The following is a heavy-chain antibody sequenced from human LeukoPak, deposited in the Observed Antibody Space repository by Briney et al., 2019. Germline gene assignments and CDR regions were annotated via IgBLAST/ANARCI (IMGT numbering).Heavy chain of an antibody. CDR2: IYYFGNT. CDR3: ARGSGYFDSRGTVSWFDP. CDR1: NGSMNSGGYY. Sequence: KSSRTLSLTCTVSNGSMNSGGYYWSWIRQHPGKGLEWIGSIYYFGNTYYNPSLKSRVIISVDTSKNQFSLKMSSVTAADTAVYYCARGSGYFDSRGTVSWFDPWGQGTLVTVSS. V-gene: IGHV4-31*03. D-gene: IGHD3-22*01. J-gene: IGHJ5*02.